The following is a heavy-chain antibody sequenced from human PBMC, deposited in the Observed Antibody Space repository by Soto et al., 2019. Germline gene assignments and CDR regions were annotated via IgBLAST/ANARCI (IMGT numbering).Heavy chain of an antibody. CDR3: AKHQLVGPKWNYDY. V-gene: IGHV3-23*01. CDR1: GFTFSSYA. CDR2: ISGSGTST. Sequence: GGSLRLSCAASGFTFSSYAMSWVRQAPGEGLEWVSAISGSGTSTFYADSVKGRFTISRDSSKNTLYLQMNSLRAEDTAVYYCAKHQLVGPKWNYDYWGQGTLVTVSS. D-gene: IGHD1-7*01. J-gene: IGHJ4*02.